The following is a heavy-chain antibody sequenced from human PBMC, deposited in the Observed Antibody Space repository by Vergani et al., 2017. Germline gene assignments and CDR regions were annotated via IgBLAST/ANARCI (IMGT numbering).Heavy chain of an antibody. D-gene: IGHD6-25*01. J-gene: IGHJ4*02. V-gene: IGHV3-23*01. CDR1: GFTFSSYA. CDR3: AKRPAAGIDS. CDR2: ISGSGGST. Sequence: EVQLLESGGGLVQPGGSLRLSCEASGFTFSSYAMSWVRQAPGKGLEWVSTISGSGGSTYYADTVKGRFTISRDNSKNTLYLQMNSLRAEDTAVYFCAKRPAAGIDSWGQGTLVTVSS.